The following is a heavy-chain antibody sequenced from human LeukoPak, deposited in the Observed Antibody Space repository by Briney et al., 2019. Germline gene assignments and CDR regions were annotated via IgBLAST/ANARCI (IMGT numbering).Heavy chain of an antibody. J-gene: IGHJ5*02. V-gene: IGHV4-4*07. CDR3: ARDRCSSTSCYLIDP. D-gene: IGHD2-2*01. CDR2: IYTSGST. CDR1: GGSISSYY. Sequence: MSSETLSLTCTVSGGSISSYYWSWIRQPAGKGLEWIGRIYTSGSTNYNPSLKSRVTMSVDTSKNQFSLKLSSVTAADTAVYYCARDRCSSTSCYLIDPWGQGTLVTVSS.